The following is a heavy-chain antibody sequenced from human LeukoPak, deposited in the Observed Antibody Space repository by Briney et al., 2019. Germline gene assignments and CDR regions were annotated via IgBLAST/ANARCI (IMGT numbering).Heavy chain of an antibody. CDR1: GYTLTELS. V-gene: IGHV1-24*01. CDR3: AREIQFLEWLLGGERGIPHFDY. D-gene: IGHD3-3*01. CDR2: FDPEDGET. Sequence: GASVKVSCKVSGYTLTELSMHWVRQAPGKGLEWMGGFDPEDGETIYAQKFQGRVTMTEDTSTDTAYMELSSLRSEDTAVYYCAREIQFLEWLLGGERGIPHFDYWGQGTLVTVSS. J-gene: IGHJ4*02.